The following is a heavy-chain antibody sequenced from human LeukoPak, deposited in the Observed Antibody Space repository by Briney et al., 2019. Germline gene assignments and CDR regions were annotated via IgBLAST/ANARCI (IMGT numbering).Heavy chain of an antibody. Sequence: GGSLRLSCAASGFNFNTYWMGWVRQAPGKGLEWVANIKQDGSEKYYVDSVKGRFTISRDNAKNSMYLQMNSLRAEDTAVYYCARDNDSRDPPHFDYWGQGTLVTVSS. D-gene: IGHD3-16*01. CDR2: IKQDGSEK. J-gene: IGHJ4*02. CDR1: GFNFNTYW. CDR3: ARDNDSRDPPHFDY. V-gene: IGHV3-7*03.